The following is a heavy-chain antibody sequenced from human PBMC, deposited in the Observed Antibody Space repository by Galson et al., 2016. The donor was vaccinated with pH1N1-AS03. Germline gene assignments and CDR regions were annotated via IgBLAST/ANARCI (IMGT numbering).Heavy chain of an antibody. CDR2: IRQDGSEK. CDR1: GFSFSASW. D-gene: IGHD1-7*01. J-gene: IGHJ2*01. V-gene: IGHV3-7*03. CDR3: ARESPLNYYLYL. Sequence: SLRLSCAASGFSFSASWMSWVRQAPGKGLEWVANIRQDGSEKYYVDSVEGRFTISRDNAKNSLYLQMNSLRDEDRAVYYCARESPLNYYLYLWGRGTPGTVSS.